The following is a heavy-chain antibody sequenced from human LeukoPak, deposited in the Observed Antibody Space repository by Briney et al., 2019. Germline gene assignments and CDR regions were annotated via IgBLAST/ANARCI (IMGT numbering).Heavy chain of an antibody. Sequence: ASVKVSCKASGYTFTSCGISWVRQAPGQGLEWMGWISAYNGNTNYAQKLQGRVTMTTDTSTSTAYMELRSLRSDDTAVYYCAREDSGITMVRGVPDYWGQGTLVTVSS. CDR1: GYTFTSCG. D-gene: IGHD3-10*01. J-gene: IGHJ4*02. V-gene: IGHV1-18*01. CDR2: ISAYNGNT. CDR3: AREDSGITMVRGVPDY.